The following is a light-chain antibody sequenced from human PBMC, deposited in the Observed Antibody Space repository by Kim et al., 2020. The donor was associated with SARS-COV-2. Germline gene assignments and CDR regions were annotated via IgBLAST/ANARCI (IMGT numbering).Light chain of an antibody. Sequence: AAGKTARITCGGNNIGSQSVHGDLQMAGQAPVLVIYYDGDRPSGIPERFSGSNSGNTATLTISRVEAGDEADYYCQVWDGSTNHVVFGGGTQLTVL. CDR3: QVWDGSTNHVV. CDR2: YDG. V-gene: IGLV3-21*04. J-gene: IGLJ2*01. CDR1: NIGSQS.